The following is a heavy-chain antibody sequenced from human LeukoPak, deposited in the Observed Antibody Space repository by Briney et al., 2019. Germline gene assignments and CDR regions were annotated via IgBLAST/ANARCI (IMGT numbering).Heavy chain of an antibody. CDR3: ARHSRWLDPFDY. V-gene: IGHV5-51*01. J-gene: IGHJ4*02. Sequence: GESLKISCKGSGYSFTSYWIGWVRQMPGKGLEWMGIVYPGDSDTRYSPYFQGQVTISADKSISTAYLQWSSLKASETAMYYCARHSRWLDPFDYWGQGTLVTVSS. D-gene: IGHD6-19*01. CDR1: GYSFTSYW. CDR2: VYPGDSDT.